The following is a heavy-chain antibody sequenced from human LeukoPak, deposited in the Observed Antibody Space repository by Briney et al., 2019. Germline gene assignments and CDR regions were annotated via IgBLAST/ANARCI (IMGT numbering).Heavy chain of an antibody. D-gene: IGHD2-15*01. CDR2: IRSKAYGGTT. Sequence: PGGSLRLSCTAPGFTFGDYGMTWVRQAPGKGLEWVGFIRSKAYGGTTEYAASVKGRFTISRDDSKSIAYLQMNSLKNEDTAVYYCTRDQYCTGGSCFLDYWGQGTLVTVSS. J-gene: IGHJ4*02. CDR3: TRDQYCTGGSCFLDY. CDR1: GFTFGDYG. V-gene: IGHV3-49*04.